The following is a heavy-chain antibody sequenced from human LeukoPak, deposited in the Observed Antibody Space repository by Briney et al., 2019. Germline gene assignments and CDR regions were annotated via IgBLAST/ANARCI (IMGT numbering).Heavy chain of an antibody. CDR1: GLTFSSYL. CDR3: AVLRGNNY. V-gene: IGHV3-7*01. CDR2: IKQDGSEK. J-gene: IGHJ4*02. D-gene: IGHD3-10*01. Sequence: PGGSLRLSCAASGLTFSSYLMTWVRQAPGKGLEWVANIKQDGSEKYYVDSVEGRFSISRDNAKNSLYLQMNSLRAEDTAVYYCAVLRGNNYWGQGTLVTVSS.